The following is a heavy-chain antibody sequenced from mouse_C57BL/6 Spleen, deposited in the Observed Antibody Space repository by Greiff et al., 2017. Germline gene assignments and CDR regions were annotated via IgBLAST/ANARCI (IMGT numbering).Heavy chain of an antibody. J-gene: IGHJ1*03. Sequence: ESGPGLVKPSQSLSLTCSVTGYSITSGYYWNWIRQFPGNKLEWMGYISYDGSNNYNPSLKNRISITRDTSKNQFFLKLNSVTTEDTATYYCASIYYGSSPNWYFDVWGTGTTVTVSS. CDR1: GYSITSGYY. CDR2: ISYDGSN. CDR3: ASIYYGSSPNWYFDV. V-gene: IGHV3-6*01. D-gene: IGHD1-1*01.